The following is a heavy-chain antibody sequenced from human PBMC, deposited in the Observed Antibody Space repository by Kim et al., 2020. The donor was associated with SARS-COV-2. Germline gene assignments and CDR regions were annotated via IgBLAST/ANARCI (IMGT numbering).Heavy chain of an antibody. V-gene: IGHV4-4*07. D-gene: IGHD2-21*02. J-gene: IGHJ4*02. CDR3: ASAVVTKYYFDY. Sequence: NYNPSLKSRVTMSVDTSKNQFSLKLSSVTAADTAVYYCASAVVTKYYFDYWGQGTLVTVSS.